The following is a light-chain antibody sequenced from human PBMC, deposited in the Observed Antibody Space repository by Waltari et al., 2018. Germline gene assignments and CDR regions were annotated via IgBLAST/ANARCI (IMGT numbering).Light chain of an antibody. V-gene: IGKV3-15*01. J-gene: IGKJ2*02. Sequence: EIVMTQSPATLYVSPGERATLSCRASQSVSSNLAWYQQKPGPAPRLLIYGASTRAAGIPARFSGSGSGTEFTLTISSLQSEDLALYFCQQYNNWPRTFGQGTKVEI. CDR3: QQYNNWPRT. CDR1: QSVSSN. CDR2: GAS.